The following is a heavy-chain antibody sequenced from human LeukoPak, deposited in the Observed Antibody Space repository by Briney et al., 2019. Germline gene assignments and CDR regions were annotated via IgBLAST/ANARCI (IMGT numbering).Heavy chain of an antibody. CDR2: ISYGGGST. Sequence: GGSLRLSCVASGFTFSSYAMSWVRQAPGKGLEWVSAISYGGGSTYYADSVKGRFTISRDNSKNTLYLQVNSLRAEDTAVYYCAKDGYDFWSGYYSHTPFDYWGQGTLVTVSS. CDR3: AKDGYDFWSGYYSHTPFDY. CDR1: GFTFSSYA. D-gene: IGHD3-3*01. J-gene: IGHJ4*02. V-gene: IGHV3-23*01.